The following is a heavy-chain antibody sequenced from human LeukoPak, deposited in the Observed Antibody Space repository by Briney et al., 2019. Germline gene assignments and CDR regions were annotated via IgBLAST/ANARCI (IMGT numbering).Heavy chain of an antibody. V-gene: IGHV3-48*01. CDR2: ISSSSSTI. Sequence: GGSLRLSCAASGFTFSTYSMNWVRKAPGRGLEWVSYISSSSSTIYYADSVKGRFTISRDNAKNSLYLQMNSLRAEDTAVYYCARGSTYYDSSGQVPFDYWGQGTLVTVSS. CDR3: ARGSTYYDSSGQVPFDY. J-gene: IGHJ4*02. D-gene: IGHD3-22*01. CDR1: GFTFSTYS.